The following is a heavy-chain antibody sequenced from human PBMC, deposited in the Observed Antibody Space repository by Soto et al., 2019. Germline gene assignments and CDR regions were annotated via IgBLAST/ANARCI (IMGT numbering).Heavy chain of an antibody. CDR1: GFTFSSYC. J-gene: IGHJ6*02. V-gene: IGHV3-30*18. CDR2: ISYDGSNK. CDR3: AKGPAIVLVPAAMNYYYGMDV. Sequence: GGSLRLSCAASGFTFSSYCMHWVRPAPGKGLEWVAVISYDGSNKYYADSVKGRFTISRDNSKNTLYLQMNSLRAEDTAVYYCAKGPAIVLVPAAMNYYYGMDVWGQGTTVTVSS. D-gene: IGHD2-2*01.